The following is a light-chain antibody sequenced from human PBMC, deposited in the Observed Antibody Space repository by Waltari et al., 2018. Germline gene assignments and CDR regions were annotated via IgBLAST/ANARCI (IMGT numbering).Light chain of an antibody. CDR3: CSYAGSYTWV. J-gene: IGLJ3*02. Sequence: QSALTQPRSVSGSPGQSVTISCTGTTNDLGSYNYVSWYQQHPGKAPKLIILDVTKRPAGVPDRLSGSKSGNTASLTISGLRAEDEAEYYCCSYAGSYTWVFGGGTKLTVV. CDR2: DVT. V-gene: IGLV2-11*01. CDR1: TNDLGSYNY.